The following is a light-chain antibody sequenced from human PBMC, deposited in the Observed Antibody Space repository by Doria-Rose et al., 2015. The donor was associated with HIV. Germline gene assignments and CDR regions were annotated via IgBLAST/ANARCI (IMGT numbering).Light chain of an antibody. J-gene: IGKJ2*01. CDR2: DAS. Sequence: MTQSPSSLSASVGDRVTITCQASQDISNSLGWYQQKPGKAPKLLIYDASNLETGVPSRFSGSGSETDFTLTINSLQPEDFATYYCQQANSFPPTFGPGTKLEI. V-gene: IGKV1-33*01. CDR3: QQANSFPPT. CDR1: QDISNS.